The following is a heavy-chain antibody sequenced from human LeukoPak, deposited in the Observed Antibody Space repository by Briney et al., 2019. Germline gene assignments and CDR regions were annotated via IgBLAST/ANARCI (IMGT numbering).Heavy chain of an antibody. V-gene: IGHV4-59*11. J-gene: IGHJ4*02. CDR3: ARGGSAAKYFFDC. Sequence: SETLSLTCTVSNDSISPLYWGWIRQPPGTGLEFIGYIFYSGTTNFHPSLQSRVALTVHITKNQFSLMLHSATAADSAVYYCARGGSAAKYFFDCWGQGTMDTV. CDR2: IFYSGTT. CDR1: NDSISPLY. D-gene: IGHD6-13*01.